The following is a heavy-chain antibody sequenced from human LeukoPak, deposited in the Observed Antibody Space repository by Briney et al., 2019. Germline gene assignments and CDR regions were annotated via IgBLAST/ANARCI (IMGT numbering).Heavy chain of an antibody. CDR3: ARRIAALTFDY. CDR2: IYYSGST. CDR1: GGSISSSSYY. V-gene: IGHV4-39*01. Sequence: SETLSLTCTVSGGSISSSSYYWRWIRQPPGKGLEWIGSIYYSGSTYYNPSLKSRVTISVDTSKNQFSLKLSSVTAADTAVYYCARRIAALTFDYWGQGTLVTVSS. J-gene: IGHJ4*02. D-gene: IGHD6-6*01.